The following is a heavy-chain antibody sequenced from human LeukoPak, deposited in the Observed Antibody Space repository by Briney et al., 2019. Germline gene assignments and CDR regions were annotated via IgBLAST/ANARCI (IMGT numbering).Heavy chain of an antibody. V-gene: IGHV1-69*05. D-gene: IGHD2-2*02. CDR3: ARDYAMGPAAISWFDP. Sequence: SVKVSCKASGGTSGSYAISWVRQAPGQGLEWMGGIIPIFGTANYAQKFQGRVTITTDESTSTAYMELSSLRSEDAAVYYCARDYAMGPAAISWFDPWGQGTLVTVSS. J-gene: IGHJ5*02. CDR1: GGTSGSYA. CDR2: IIPIFGTA.